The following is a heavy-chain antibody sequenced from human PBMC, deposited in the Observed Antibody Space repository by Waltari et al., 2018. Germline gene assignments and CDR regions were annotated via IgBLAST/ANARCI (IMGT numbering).Heavy chain of an antibody. D-gene: IGHD3-10*01. Sequence: QVQLVQSGAEVKKPGSPVKASCKASVCTFSSYAICWLRQAPGQWLEWMGGIIPIFGTANYAQKFQGRVTITTDESTSTAYMELSSLRSEDTAVYYCAFGLFGAGPLDYWGQGTLVTVSS. V-gene: IGHV1-69*05. CDR3: AFGLFGAGPLDY. CDR2: IIPIFGTA. J-gene: IGHJ4*02. CDR1: VCTFSSYA.